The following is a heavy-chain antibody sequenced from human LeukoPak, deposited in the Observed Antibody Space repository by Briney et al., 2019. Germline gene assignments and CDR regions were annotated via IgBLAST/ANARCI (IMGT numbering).Heavy chain of an antibody. J-gene: IGHJ4*02. CDR1: GFTFSSSW. Sequence: PGGSLRLSCAASGFTFSSSWMHWVRQAPGKGLVWVSRINTDGSSTNYADSVRGRFTISRGNAKNTLYLQMNSLRAEDTAVYYCAKIDWTRDYWGQGTLVTVSS. V-gene: IGHV3-74*01. D-gene: IGHD3-9*01. CDR3: AKIDWTRDY. CDR2: INTDGSST.